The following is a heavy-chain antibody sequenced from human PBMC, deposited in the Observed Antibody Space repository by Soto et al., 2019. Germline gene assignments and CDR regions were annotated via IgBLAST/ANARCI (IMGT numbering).Heavy chain of an antibody. CDR3: SRGPPLGPQDN. CDR1: GGSISCGDYY. V-gene: IGHV4-30-4*01. Sequence: SETLSLTCTVSGGSISCGDYYWSWIRQPPGKGLEWIGYIYYSGSTYYNPSLKSRDTISVDTSKNQFSLKLSPVTAADTAVYYCSRGPPLGPQDNWGQGTLVTVSS. J-gene: IGHJ4*02. CDR2: IYYSGST.